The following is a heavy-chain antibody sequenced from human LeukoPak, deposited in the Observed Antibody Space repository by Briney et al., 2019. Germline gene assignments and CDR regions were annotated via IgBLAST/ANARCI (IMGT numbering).Heavy chain of an antibody. J-gene: IGHJ3*02. Sequence: KTSETLSLTCTVSGGSISTSNYYWGWIRQPPGKGLEWIGNIFYSGSTYYNPSLKSRVTISVDTSKDQFSLKLSSVTAADTAVYYCASSYGSVAAFDIWGQGTMVTVSS. V-gene: IGHV4-39*07. D-gene: IGHD3-10*01. CDR1: GGSISTSNYY. CDR2: IFYSGST. CDR3: ASSYGSVAAFDI.